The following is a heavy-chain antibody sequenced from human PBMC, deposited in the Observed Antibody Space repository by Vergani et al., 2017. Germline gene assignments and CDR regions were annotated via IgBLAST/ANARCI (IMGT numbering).Heavy chain of an antibody. V-gene: IGHV1-2*07. CDR1: GFTFTDYY. J-gene: IGHJ5*02. CDR3: TRVRINYHLLTGYYNDNWFDP. Sequence: QVQLVQSGAEVKKPGASVKVSCRASGFTFTDYYIHWVRQAPGQGLEWMGWNNPNGGGAYYAHKFQGRVTMSRDTSIRTAYMELRRLRSDDTAVYYCTRVRINYHLLTGYYNDNWFDPWAQGTLVTVSS. D-gene: IGHD3-9*01. CDR2: NNPNGGGA.